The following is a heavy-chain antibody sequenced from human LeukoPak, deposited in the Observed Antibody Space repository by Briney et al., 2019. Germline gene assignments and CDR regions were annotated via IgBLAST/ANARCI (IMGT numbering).Heavy chain of an antibody. V-gene: IGHV3-23*01. CDR1: GFSFNNYA. D-gene: IGHD3-3*01. Sequence: PGGSLRLSCSASGFSFNNYAMSWIRQAPGKGLTWVSLVSPAYGRTYYADSVKGRFTISRDNSNNMLSLYMSSLRADDTAVYYCAKGKLYLEWLPDSWGQGTLVTVSS. J-gene: IGHJ4*02. CDR3: AKGKLYLEWLPDS. CDR2: VSPAYGRT.